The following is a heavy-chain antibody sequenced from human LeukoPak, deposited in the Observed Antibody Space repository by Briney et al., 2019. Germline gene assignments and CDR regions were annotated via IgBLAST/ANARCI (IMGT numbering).Heavy chain of an antibody. CDR1: GFTFSSYS. CDR2: SSSTI. D-gene: IGHD4-17*01. J-gene: IGHJ4*02. CDR3: ASRHDYGDSDY. Sequence: GGSLRLSCAASGFTFSSYSMSSSSTIYYADSVKGRFTISRDNAKNSLYLQMNSLRAEDTAVYYCASRHDYGDSDYWGQGTLVTVPS. V-gene: IGHV3-48*01.